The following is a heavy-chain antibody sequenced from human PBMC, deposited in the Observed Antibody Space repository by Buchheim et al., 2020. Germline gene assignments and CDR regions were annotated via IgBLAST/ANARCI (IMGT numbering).Heavy chain of an antibody. D-gene: IGHD3-3*01. CDR1: GGSFSGYY. CDR3: TSFLWRWKFDY. Sequence: QAQLQQWGAGLLNSSETLSLTCAVYGGSFSGYYWNWLRQPPGKGLEWIGEINHSGSTSYNPSLKSRVTISVDTSKNQFSLKLTSVTAAETAVYYCTSFLWRWKFDYWGQGTL. CDR2: INHSGST. J-gene: IGHJ4*02. V-gene: IGHV4-34*02.